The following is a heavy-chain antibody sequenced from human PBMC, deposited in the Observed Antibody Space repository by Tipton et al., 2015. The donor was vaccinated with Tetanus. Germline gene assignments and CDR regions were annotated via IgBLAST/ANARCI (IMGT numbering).Heavy chain of an antibody. CDR1: GGSISSYY. CDR3: ARGGTAMVTGNDY. D-gene: IGHD5-18*01. J-gene: IGHJ4*02. Sequence: TLSLTCTVSGGSISSYYWSWIRQPPGKGLEWIGYIYYSGSTNYNPSLKSRVTISVDTSKNQFSLKLSSVTAADTAVYYCARGGTAMVTGNDYWGQGTLVTVSS. V-gene: IGHV4-59*12. CDR2: IYYSGST.